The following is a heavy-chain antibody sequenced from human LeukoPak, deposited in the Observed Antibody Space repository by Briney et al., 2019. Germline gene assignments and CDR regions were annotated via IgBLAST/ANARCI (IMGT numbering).Heavy chain of an antibody. CDR1: GGTFSSYA. CDR3: ARARRDGYNLRLDY. V-gene: IGHV1-69*05. Sequence: SVKVSCKASGGTFSSYAISWVRQAPGQGLEWMGGIIPIFGTANYAQKFQGRVTITTDGSTSTAYMELSSLRSEDTAVYYCARARRDGYNLRLDYWGQGTLVTVSS. J-gene: IGHJ4*02. D-gene: IGHD5-24*01. CDR2: IIPIFGTA.